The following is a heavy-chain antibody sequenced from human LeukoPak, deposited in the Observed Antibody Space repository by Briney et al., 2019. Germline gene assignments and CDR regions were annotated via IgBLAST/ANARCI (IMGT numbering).Heavy chain of an antibody. J-gene: IGHJ5*01. Sequence: SVKVSCKASGYTFTSYGISWVRQAPGQGLEWMGGIIPIFGTANYAQKFQGRVTITADESTSTAYMELSSLRSEDTAVYYCASLGWLRDSWGQGTLVTVSS. CDR2: IIPIFGTA. CDR1: GYTFTSYG. V-gene: IGHV1-69*13. D-gene: IGHD5-24*01. CDR3: ASLGWLRDS.